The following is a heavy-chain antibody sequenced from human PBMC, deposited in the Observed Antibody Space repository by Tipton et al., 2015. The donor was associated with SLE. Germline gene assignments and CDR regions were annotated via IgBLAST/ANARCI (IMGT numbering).Heavy chain of an antibody. J-gene: IGHJ3*02. CDR1: RFTFRDYW. Sequence: GSLRLSCVASRFTFRDYWMSWVRQAPGKGLEWVAYIKRDGSEKYYGDSVKGRFTISRDNARNSLYLQMSSLGAEDTAVYYCARVSTAPDAFDIWGQGTVVTVSS. CDR3: ARVSTAPDAFDI. V-gene: IGHV3-7*01. CDR2: IKRDGSEK. D-gene: IGHD2/OR15-2a*01.